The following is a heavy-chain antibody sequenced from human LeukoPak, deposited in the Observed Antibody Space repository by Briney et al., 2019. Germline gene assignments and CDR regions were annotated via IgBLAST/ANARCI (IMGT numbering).Heavy chain of an antibody. CDR2: ISGSGGST. D-gene: IGHD6-13*01. CDR1: GGSISSSN. CDR3: AKDRVAAGTGY. V-gene: IGHV3-23*01. Sequence: PSGTLSLTCAVSGGSISSSNWWSWVRQAPGKGLEWVSAISGSGGSTYYADSVKGRFTISRDNSKNTLYLQMNSLRAEDTAVYYCAKDRVAAGTGYWGQGTLVTVSS. J-gene: IGHJ4*02.